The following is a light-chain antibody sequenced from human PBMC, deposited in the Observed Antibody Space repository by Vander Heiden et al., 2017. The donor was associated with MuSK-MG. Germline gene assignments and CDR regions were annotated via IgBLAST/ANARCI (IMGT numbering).Light chain of an antibody. J-gene: IGKJ5*01. CDR2: GAS. V-gene: IGKV3-20*01. CDR3: QQYGSSPPIT. CDR1: QSVSSSY. Sequence: EIVLTQSPGPLSLSPGEGATLSCRASQSVSSSYLAWYQQKPGQAPRLLIEGASSRATGIPDRFGGSGSGTDFTLTISRLEPEDFAVYYCQQYGSSPPITFGQGTRLEIK.